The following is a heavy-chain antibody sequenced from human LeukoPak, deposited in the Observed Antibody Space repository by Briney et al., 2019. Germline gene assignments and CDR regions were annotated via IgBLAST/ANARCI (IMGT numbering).Heavy chain of an antibody. CDR3: ARDGRHRYYYDSSGFYGSWFDP. J-gene: IGHJ5*02. V-gene: IGHV1-18*01. CDR2: ISGYNGNT. D-gene: IGHD3-22*01. CDR1: GYTFTSYG. Sequence: ASVKVSCKASGYTFTSYGISWVRQAPGQGLEWMGWISGYNGNTKSAQKLQGRVTMTTDTSTSTAYMELRSLRSDDTAVYYCARDGRHRYYYDSSGFYGSWFDPWGQGTLVTVSS.